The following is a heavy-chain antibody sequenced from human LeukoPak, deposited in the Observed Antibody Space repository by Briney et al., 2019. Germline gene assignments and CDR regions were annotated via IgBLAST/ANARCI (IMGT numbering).Heavy chain of an antibody. V-gene: IGHV3-11*01. J-gene: IGHJ4*02. Sequence: GGSLRLSCVTSGFSFSDNYMSWFRLSPGKGLEWVSYITSSGSTIEYADSVKGRFTISRDNAESSLYLQMNDVRPEDTAAYYCARDPDYGDPYWGQGTLVTVSS. CDR1: GFSFSDNY. D-gene: IGHD4-17*01. CDR3: ARDPDYGDPY. CDR2: ITSSGSTI.